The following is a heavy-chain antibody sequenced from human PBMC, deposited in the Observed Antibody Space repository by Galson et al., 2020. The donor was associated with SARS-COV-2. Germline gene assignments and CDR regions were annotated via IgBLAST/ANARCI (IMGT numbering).Heavy chain of an antibody. CDR2: IYHSGNT. D-gene: IGHD5-12*01. Sequence: SETLSLTCAVSGYSITRGYHWGWTRQPPGKGPECSGSIYHSGNTYYNPSPESRVTISVDTSKNQFSLKLRSVTAADTAVYYCGRGNEFRPYSAYKSGGERMLVVVSSASPASPEVFPVSLCSTQPEGNVVIGCLVKDY. CDR3: GRGNEFRPYSAYKSGGERMLVVVSSASPASPEVFPVSLCSTQPEGNVVIGCLVKDY. V-gene: IGHV4-38-2*01. J-gene: IGHJ4*01. CDR1: GYSITRGYH.